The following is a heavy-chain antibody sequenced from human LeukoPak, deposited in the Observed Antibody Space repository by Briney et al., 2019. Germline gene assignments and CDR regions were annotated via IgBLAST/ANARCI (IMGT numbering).Heavy chain of an antibody. CDR2: IYYSGST. CDR3: ARHVLVLDSSGFDY. CDR1: GGSISSYY. Sequence: PSETLSLTCTVSGGSISSYYWSWIRQPPGKGLEWIGYIYYSGSTNYNPSLKSRVTISVDTSKNQFSLKLSSVTAADTAVYYFARHVLVLDSSGFDYWGQGTLVTVSS. V-gene: IGHV4-59*08. J-gene: IGHJ4*02. D-gene: IGHD6-19*01.